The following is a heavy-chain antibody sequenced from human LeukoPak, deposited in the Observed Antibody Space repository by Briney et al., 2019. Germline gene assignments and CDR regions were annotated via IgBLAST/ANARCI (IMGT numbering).Heavy chain of an antibody. V-gene: IGHV3-74*01. CDR1: GLTFSNYW. CDR2: INSDGSYT. Sequence: PGGSLRLSCVASGLTFSNYWMYWGRQPPGKGLVWVSLINSDGSYTDYADSAKGRFTISRDNAKDTLYLQMNGLRADDTAVYYCARADNWQAGGAWGQGTLVTVSS. J-gene: IGHJ5*02. CDR3: ARADNWQAGGA. D-gene: IGHD1-1*01.